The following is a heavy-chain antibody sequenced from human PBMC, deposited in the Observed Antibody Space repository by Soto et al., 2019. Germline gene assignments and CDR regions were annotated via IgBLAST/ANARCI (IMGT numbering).Heavy chain of an antibody. J-gene: IGHJ4*02. CDR1: GYTFTSYG. Sequence: SVKVSFKASGYTFTSYGISWVRKAPGQGLEWMGWISAYNGNTNYAQKFQGRVTMTTDTSTSTAYMELRSLRSDDTAVYYCARTLNEWLLGPDWGQGTLVTVSS. D-gene: IGHD3-3*01. V-gene: IGHV1-18*01. CDR3: ARTLNEWLLGPD. CDR2: ISAYNGNT.